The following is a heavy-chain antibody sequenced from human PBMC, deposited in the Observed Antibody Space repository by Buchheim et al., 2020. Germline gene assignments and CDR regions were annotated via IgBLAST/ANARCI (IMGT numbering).Heavy chain of an antibody. V-gene: IGHV1-69*06. Sequence: QVQLVQSGAEVKKPGSSVKVSCKASGGTFSSYAISWVRQAPGQGLEWMGGIIPTFGTANHAQKFQGRVPITPAKPPTTPYMELSSLRSEDTAVYYCARAEYSNTVYYYYYYMDVWGKGTT. CDR3: ARAEYSNTVYYYYYYMDV. CDR2: IIPTFGTA. D-gene: IGHD6-6*01. J-gene: IGHJ6*03. CDR1: GGTFSSYA.